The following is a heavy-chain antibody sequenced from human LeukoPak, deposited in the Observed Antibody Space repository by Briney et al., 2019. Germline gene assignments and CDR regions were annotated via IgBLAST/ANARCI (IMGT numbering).Heavy chain of an antibody. CDR2: ISVSGGTT. V-gene: IGHV3-23*01. J-gene: IGHJ4*02. CDR1: GFTINGYT. Sequence: GGSLRLSCAASGFTINGYTINWDRQAPGKGLEWVSSISVSGGTTYYADSVKGRFTISRDNSKSTVHLQMNSLRAEDTALYYCARSSVPGTSGRIYFFDSWGQGTLVTVSS. CDR3: ARSSVPGTSGRIYFFDS. D-gene: IGHD3-10*02.